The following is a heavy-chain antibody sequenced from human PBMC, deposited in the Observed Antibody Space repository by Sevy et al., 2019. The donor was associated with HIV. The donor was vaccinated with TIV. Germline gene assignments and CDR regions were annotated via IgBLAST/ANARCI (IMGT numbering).Heavy chain of an antibody. J-gene: IGHJ1*01. CDR3: TSILPAGVPAEYFQH. CDR2: INQGGSQE. V-gene: IGHV3-7*01. CDR1: GLTFSSYW. Sequence: GGSLRLSCAASGLTFSSYWMSWVRQAPGNGLEWVANINQGGSQEYYVDSVKGRFTISRDNAKNSLYLQMNSLRAEDTAVYYCTSILPAGVPAEYFQHWGQRTLVTVSS. D-gene: IGHD2-2*01.